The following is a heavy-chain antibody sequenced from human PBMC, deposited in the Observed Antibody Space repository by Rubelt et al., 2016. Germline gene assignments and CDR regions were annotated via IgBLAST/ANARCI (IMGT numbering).Heavy chain of an antibody. V-gene: IGHV4-39*01. J-gene: IGHJ4*02. CDR1: GGSISSSSYY. CDR3: ASLGYCSGGSCLNDDFDY. CDR2: IYYSGST. Sequence: QLQLQESGPGLVKPSETLSLTCTVSGGSISSSSYYWGWIRQPPGKGLEWIGSIYYSGSTYYNPSLKSRVTISVDTSKNQVSLKLGAVNAADTAVYYCASLGYCSGGSCLNDDFDYWGQGTLVTVSS. D-gene: IGHD2-15*01.